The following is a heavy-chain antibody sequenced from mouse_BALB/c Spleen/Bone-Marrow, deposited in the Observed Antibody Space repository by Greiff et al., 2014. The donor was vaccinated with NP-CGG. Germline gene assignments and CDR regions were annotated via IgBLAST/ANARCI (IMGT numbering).Heavy chain of an antibody. CDR3: ARGGRLTGYYFDY. J-gene: IGHJ2*01. Sequence: VQLQESGAELVRPGSSVKISCKASGYAFSSYWMNWVKQRPGQGLEWIGQIYPGDGDTNYNGNFKDKATLTTDKSSTTAHMQLSSLTSEDSAVYFRARGGRLTGYYFDYWGQGTTLTVSS. D-gene: IGHD4-1*01. CDR2: IYPGDGDT. V-gene: IGHV1-80*01. CDR1: GYAFSSYW.